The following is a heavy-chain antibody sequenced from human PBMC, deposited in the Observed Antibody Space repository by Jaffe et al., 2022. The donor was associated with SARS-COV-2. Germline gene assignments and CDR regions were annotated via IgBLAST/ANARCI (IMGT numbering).Heavy chain of an antibody. CDR1: GDSISGYY. J-gene: IGHJ4*02. D-gene: IGHD2-2*01. Sequence: QVQLQESGPGLVKPSETLSLTCTVSGDSISGYYWSWIRQPPGKGLEWIGYLYDSGSTIYNPSLKSRVTISVDTSKNHFSLKLNSVTAADTAVYYCARGCSSTSCYLAMVWGQGTLVAVSS. CDR3: ARGCSSTSCYLAMV. CDR2: LYDSGST. V-gene: IGHV4-59*01.